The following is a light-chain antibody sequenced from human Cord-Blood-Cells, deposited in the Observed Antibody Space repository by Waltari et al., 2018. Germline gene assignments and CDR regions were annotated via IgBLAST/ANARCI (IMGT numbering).Light chain of an antibody. CDR3: SSYTSSSTWV. V-gene: IGLV2-14*01. CDR1: SSDVGGYNS. J-gene: IGLJ3*02. Sequence: QSVLTQPPSASGTPGQRVTISCTGTSSDVGGYNSVSWYQQHPGKAPKLMIYDVSKRPGGVSSRVSGSKSGNTASLTISGLQAEDEADYYCSSYTSSSTWVFGGGTKLTVL. CDR2: DVS.